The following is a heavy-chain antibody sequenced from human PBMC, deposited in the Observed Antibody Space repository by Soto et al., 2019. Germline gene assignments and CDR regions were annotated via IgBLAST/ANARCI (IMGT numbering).Heavy chain of an antibody. CDR1: GGSINSGGDS. V-gene: IGHV4-30-2*01. D-gene: IGHD6-25*01. Sequence: QLQLQESGSRMVKPSETLSLICAVSGGSINSGGDSWSWVRQPLGKGLEWLGHIYQSGSTYYNPSLKHRVTMSLDRSKNQFSLKLLSVTAADTAVYYCARAAQRAMDVWGQGTTVTVSS. J-gene: IGHJ6*02. CDR2: IYQSGST. CDR3: ARAAQRAMDV.